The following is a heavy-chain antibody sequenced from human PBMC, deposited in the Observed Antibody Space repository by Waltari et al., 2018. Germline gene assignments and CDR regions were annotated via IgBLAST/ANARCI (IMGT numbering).Heavy chain of an antibody. J-gene: IGHJ5*02. V-gene: IGHV4-4*07. Sequence: QVHLQESGPGLVKPSETLSLTCIVSGDSISDYYWTWIRQPAGKGLEWIWRIYIGGGSNYNPSLKRRVTMSVDTSKNQISLKLTSVTAADTAVYYCARKGDWFDPWGPGIPVTVSS. CDR3: ARKGDWFDP. CDR1: GDSISDYY. CDR2: IYIGGGS.